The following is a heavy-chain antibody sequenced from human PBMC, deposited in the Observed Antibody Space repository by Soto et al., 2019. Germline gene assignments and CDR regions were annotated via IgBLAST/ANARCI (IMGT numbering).Heavy chain of an antibody. Sequence: GASVKVSCKASGYPFTGYYMHCVRHAPGQGLEWMGWINPNSGGTNYAQKFQGRVTMTRDTSISTAYMELSRLRSDDTAVYYCARDFSPGYGKIWFDPWGQGTMVTVSS. CDR2: INPNSGGT. CDR1: GYPFTGYY. D-gene: IGHD5-18*01. CDR3: ARDFSPGYGKIWFDP. J-gene: IGHJ5*02. V-gene: IGHV1-2*02.